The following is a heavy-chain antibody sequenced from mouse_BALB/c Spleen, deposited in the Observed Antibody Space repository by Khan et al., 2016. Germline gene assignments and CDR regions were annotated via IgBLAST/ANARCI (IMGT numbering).Heavy chain of an antibody. CDR1: GYSITSDYA. CDR3: ARGGWSYAMDY. J-gene: IGHJ4*01. CDR2: ISYSGST. V-gene: IGHV3-2*02. Sequence: VQLQESGPGLVKPSQSLSLTCTVTGYSITSDYAWNWIRQFPGNKLEWMGYISYSGSTSYNPSLKSRISITRDTSKNQFFLQLNSVTTEDTATYCCARGGWSYAMDYWGQGTSVTVSS. D-gene: IGHD2-3*01.